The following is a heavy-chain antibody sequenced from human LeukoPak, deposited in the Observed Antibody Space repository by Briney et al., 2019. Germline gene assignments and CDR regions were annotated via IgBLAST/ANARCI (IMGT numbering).Heavy chain of an antibody. Sequence: PGGSLRLSCVASGFTFSSYAMSWVRQAPGKGLEWVSAISGSGGSTYYADSVKGRFTISRDNSKNTLYLQMNSLRAEDTAVYYCAKDPSNWDYFDYWGQGTLVTVSS. CDR3: AKDPSNWDYFDY. CDR1: GFTFSSYA. D-gene: IGHD7-27*01. J-gene: IGHJ4*02. CDR2: ISGSGGST. V-gene: IGHV3-23*01.